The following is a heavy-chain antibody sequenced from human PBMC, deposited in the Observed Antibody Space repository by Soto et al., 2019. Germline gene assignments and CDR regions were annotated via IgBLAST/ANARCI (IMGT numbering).Heavy chain of an antibody. D-gene: IGHD3-10*01. V-gene: IGHV3-11*01. J-gene: IGHJ6*02. CDR2: ISSSGSTI. Sequence: GGSLRLSCAASEFTFSDYYMSWIRQAPGKGLEWVSYISSSGSTIYYADSVQGRFTVSRDNAKNSLYLQMNSLRAEDTAVYYCARNRGRGYGMDVWGQGTTVTVSS. CDR1: EFTFSDYY. CDR3: ARNRGRGYGMDV.